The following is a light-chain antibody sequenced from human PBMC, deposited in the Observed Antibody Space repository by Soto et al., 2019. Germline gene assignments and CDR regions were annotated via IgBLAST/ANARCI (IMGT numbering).Light chain of an antibody. V-gene: IGLV1-40*01. CDR1: SSNIGAGYD. CDR3: QSYDSSLSGSV. J-gene: IGLJ7*01. Sequence: QSVLTQPPSVSGAPGQTVTISCTGSSSNIGAGYDVSWYQQLPGTAPKLLIFGDTNRPSGVPDRFSGSHAGASAALAISGLQAEEEGDYYCQSYDSSLSGSVFGGGTQLTVL. CDR2: GDT.